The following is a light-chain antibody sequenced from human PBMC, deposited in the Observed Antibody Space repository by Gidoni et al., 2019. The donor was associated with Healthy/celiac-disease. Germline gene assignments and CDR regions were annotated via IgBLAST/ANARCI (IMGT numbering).Light chain of an antibody. Sequence: QSALTQPPSASGSPGQSVTISCTGTSSDVGVYNYVSWYQQHPGKAPNLMIYEVSKRPSGVPDRFSGSKSGNTASLTVSGLQAEDEADYYCSSYAGSNNLVFGGGTKLTVL. CDR1: SSDVGVYNY. CDR3: SSYAGSNNLV. V-gene: IGLV2-8*01. J-gene: IGLJ2*01. CDR2: EVS.